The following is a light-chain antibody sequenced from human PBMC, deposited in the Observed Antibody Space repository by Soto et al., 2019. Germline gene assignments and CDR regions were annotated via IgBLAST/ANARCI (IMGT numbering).Light chain of an antibody. J-gene: IGKJ1*01. CDR2: GAS. Sequence: EIVMTQSPATLSVYPGERATLSCSASQSVSSNLAWYQQKHGQAPRLLIYGASSRATGITARFSGSGSGTEFPLTISSLQSEDFASYYCQHYNNSPQRTCGQGTNMDI. CDR1: QSVSSN. V-gene: IGKV3-15*01. CDR3: QHYNNSPQRT.